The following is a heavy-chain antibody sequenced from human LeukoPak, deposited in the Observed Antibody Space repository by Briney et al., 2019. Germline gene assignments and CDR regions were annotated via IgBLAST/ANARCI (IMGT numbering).Heavy chain of an antibody. Sequence: ASVKVSCKASGYTFTGYYMHWVRQAPGQGVEWMGWINPNSGGTNYAQKFQGRVTMTRDTSISTAYMELSRLRSDDTAVYYCARAPTVTTLWYFDYWGQGTLVTVSS. J-gene: IGHJ4*02. V-gene: IGHV1-2*02. CDR2: INPNSGGT. CDR3: ARAPTVTTLWYFDY. CDR1: GYTFTGYY. D-gene: IGHD4-17*01.